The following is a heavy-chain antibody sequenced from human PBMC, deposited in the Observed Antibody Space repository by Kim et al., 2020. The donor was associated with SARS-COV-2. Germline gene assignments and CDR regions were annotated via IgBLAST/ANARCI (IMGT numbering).Heavy chain of an antibody. Sequence: GGSLRLSCAASGFTFSGSAVHWVRQPSGKGLEWVGRIRSVTDTHAPIYAASVKGRFTISRDDSKNTAYLQMNSLKTEDTALYYCAVVTGADYFDHWGQGTLVTVSS. V-gene: IGHV3-73*01. CDR1: GFTFSGSA. CDR3: AVVTGADYFDH. CDR2: IRSVTDTHAP. J-gene: IGHJ4*02. D-gene: IGHD2-21*02.